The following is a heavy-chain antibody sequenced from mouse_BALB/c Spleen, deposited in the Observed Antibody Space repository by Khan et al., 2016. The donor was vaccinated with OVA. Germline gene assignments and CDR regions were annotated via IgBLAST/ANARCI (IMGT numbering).Heavy chain of an antibody. Sequence: QVQLQQSGPELVRPGVSVKISCKGSGYTLTDYSMHWVKQSHAKSLEWIGVISTDSVNTNYNQKFKGKATLTVDKSSSTAYMELARMTSDDTAIYYCAIRDYFDYWGQGTTLTVSS. CDR3: AIRDYFDY. J-gene: IGHJ2*01. CDR1: GYTLTDYS. CDR2: ISTDSVNT. V-gene: IGHV1S137*01.